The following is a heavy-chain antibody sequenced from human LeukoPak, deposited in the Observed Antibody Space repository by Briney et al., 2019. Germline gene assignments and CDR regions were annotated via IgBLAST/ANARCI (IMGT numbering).Heavy chain of an antibody. V-gene: IGHV1-8*01. Sequence: GASVKVSCKASGYTFTSYDINWVRQATGQGLEWMGWMNPNSGNTGYAQKFQGRVTMTRNTSISTAYMELSSLRSEDTAVYYCARAPRGYGGNSFDYWGQGTLVTVSS. CDR3: ARAPRGYGGNSFDY. CDR2: MNPNSGNT. CDR1: GYTFTSYD. J-gene: IGHJ4*02. D-gene: IGHD4-23*01.